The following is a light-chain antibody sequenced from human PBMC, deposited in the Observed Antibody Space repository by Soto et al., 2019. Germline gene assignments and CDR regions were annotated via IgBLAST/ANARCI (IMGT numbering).Light chain of an antibody. J-gene: IGKJ1*01. CDR1: QSVSNN. CDR2: GAS. Sequence: EIVMTQSPATLSVSPGERATLSCRASQSVSNNLAWYQQKAGQAPRLLIYGASTRATGIPARFSGSGSGTECTLTISSRQSEDFAVYYCQQYNNWPPWTFGQGTKVEIK. V-gene: IGKV3-15*01. CDR3: QQYNNWPPWT.